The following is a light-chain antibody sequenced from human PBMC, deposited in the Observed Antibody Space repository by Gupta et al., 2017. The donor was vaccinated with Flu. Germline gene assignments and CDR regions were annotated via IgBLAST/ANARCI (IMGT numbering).Light chain of an antibody. CDR2: NNS. Sequence: GGNNMGSKSVHWYHQKPGQAPVLVVYNNSDRPSGIPERFSGSNSGNTATLTISRVEAEDEADYYCQVWDSGSNQYVFATGTKVTVL. CDR1: NMGSKS. V-gene: IGLV3-21*02. J-gene: IGLJ1*01. CDR3: QVWDSGSNQYV.